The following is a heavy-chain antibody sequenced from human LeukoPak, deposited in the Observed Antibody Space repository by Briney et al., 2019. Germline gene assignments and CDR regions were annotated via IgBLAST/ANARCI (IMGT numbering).Heavy chain of an antibody. Sequence: ASVKVSCKASGYTFTGYYMHWVRQAPGQGLEWMGWINPNSGGTNYAQKFQGRVTMTRDTSISTAYMELSRLRSDDTAVYYCAXXXXXXXXXACSYGMDVWGQGTTVTVSS. CDR1: GYTFTGYY. V-gene: IGHV1-2*02. D-gene: IGHD2-15*01. CDR2: INPNSGGT. J-gene: IGHJ6*02. CDR3: AXXXXXXXXXACSYGMDV.